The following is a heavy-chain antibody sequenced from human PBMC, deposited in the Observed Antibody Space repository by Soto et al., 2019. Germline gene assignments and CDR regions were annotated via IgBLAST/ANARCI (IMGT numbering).Heavy chain of an antibody. CDR1: GYTFTNYG. V-gene: IGHV1-18*01. CDR2: ISAYNGNT. Sequence: QVQVVQSGTEVKKPGASVKVSCKASGYTFTNYGISWVRQAPGQGLEWMGWISAYNGNTNYAQIFQGRGTLTTDTSTTTAYMELRSLRSDDTAVYYCARGDSSSGLDPWGQGTLVTVSS. D-gene: IGHD6-6*01. J-gene: IGHJ5*02. CDR3: ARGDSSSGLDP.